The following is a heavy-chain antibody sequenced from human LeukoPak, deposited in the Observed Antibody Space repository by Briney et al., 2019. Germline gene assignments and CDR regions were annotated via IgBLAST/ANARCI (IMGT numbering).Heavy chain of an antibody. V-gene: IGHV3-74*01. CDR1: GXAFSGFW. J-gene: IGHJ6*02. CDR3: ARGHYYGMDV. CDR2: INSDGSNT. Sequence: GGSLRLSCAASGXAFSGFWMHWVRQAPGKGLVWVSSINSDGSNTIYAESVKGRVTISRDNAKNTLYLQMNSLRADDTAVYYCARGHYYGMDVWGQGTTVTVSS.